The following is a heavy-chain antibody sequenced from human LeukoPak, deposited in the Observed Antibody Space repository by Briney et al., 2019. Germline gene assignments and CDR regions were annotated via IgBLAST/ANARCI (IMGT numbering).Heavy chain of an antibody. CDR1: CSSITSDYF. D-gene: IGHD1-1*01. CDR3: ARNVTAGFFDY. CDR2: IYHSWGT. Sequence: SETLSLTCGVSCSSITSDYFWGWIRQSPGKGLEWIATIYHSWGTYFNPSLKSRVTISLDASKNQFSLKLTSLTAADTAIYYGARNVTAGFFDYWGQGILVTVSS. J-gene: IGHJ4*02. V-gene: IGHV4-38-2*01.